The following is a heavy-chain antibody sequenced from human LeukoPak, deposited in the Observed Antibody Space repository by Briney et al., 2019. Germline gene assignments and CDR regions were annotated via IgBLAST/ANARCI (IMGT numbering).Heavy chain of an antibody. CDR1: GYMFTVYY. CDR2: IRPTGGTT. D-gene: IGHD3-10*01. V-gene: IGHV1-46*01. CDR3: ASKALSQGSGSYIGVDP. Sequence: ASVKVSCKTSGYMFTVYYLHWVRQAPGQGLEWMGMIRPTGGTTRFSQKYQGRITMTRDMSTSTAYMELSSLRSEDTAVYYCASKALSQGSGSYIGVDPWGQGTLVTVSS. J-gene: IGHJ5*02.